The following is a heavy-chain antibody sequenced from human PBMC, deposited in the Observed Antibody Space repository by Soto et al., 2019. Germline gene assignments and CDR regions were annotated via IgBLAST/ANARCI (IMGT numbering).Heavy chain of an antibody. Sequence: QVQLVESGGGVVQPGRSLRLSCAASGFTFSSFGMHWVRQAPGKGLEWVAVISYHGGTQYYRDSVKGRFTISRDNSRDTLYLQMTSLRAEDTALYYCAKEHRTGWYYFDYWGQGILVTVSS. CDR2: ISYHGGTQ. CDR3: AKEHRTGWYYFDY. V-gene: IGHV3-30*18. D-gene: IGHD6-19*01. J-gene: IGHJ4*02. CDR1: GFTFSSFG.